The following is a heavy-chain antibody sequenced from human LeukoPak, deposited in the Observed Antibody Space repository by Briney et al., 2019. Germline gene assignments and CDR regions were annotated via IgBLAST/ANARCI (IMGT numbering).Heavy chain of an antibody. J-gene: IGHJ4*02. CDR3: ARESAAAGTTLFDY. V-gene: IGHV4-31*03. Sequence: PSQTLSLTCTVSGGSISSGGYYWSWIRQHPGKGLEWIGYIYYSGSTYYNPSLKSRVTISVDTSKNQFSLKLSSVTAADTAVYYCARESAAAGTTLFDYWGQGTLVTVSS. CDR1: GGSISSGGYY. D-gene: IGHD6-13*01. CDR2: IYYSGST.